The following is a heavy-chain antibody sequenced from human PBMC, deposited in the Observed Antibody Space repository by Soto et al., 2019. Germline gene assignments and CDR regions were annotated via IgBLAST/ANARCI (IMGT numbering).Heavy chain of an antibody. Sequence: QVTLKESGPVLVKPTETLTLTCTVSGFSLSNARMGVSWIRQPPGKALEWLAHIFSNDEKSYSTSLKSRLTIAKDTSKSQVVLTMTNMDPVDTATYYCARLYYYDSSGSPLLYWGQGTLVTVSS. CDR2: IFSNDEK. CDR1: GFSLSNARMG. V-gene: IGHV2-26*01. J-gene: IGHJ4*02. CDR3: ARLYYYDSSGSPLLY. D-gene: IGHD3-22*01.